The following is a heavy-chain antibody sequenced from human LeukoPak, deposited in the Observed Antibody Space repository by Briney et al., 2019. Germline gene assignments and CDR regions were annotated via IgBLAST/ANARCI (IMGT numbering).Heavy chain of an antibody. CDR2: IYYSGST. Sequence: PSETLSLTCTVSGGPISSYYWRWIRQPPGKGLGWDGSIYYSGSTNYNPSLKCRVTISVDTSKNQFSLKLSSVTAADTAVYYCARQGRYYDSSGYLYYFDYWGQGTLVTVSS. V-gene: IGHV4-59*08. D-gene: IGHD3-22*01. J-gene: IGHJ4*02. CDR3: ARQGRYYDSSGYLYYFDY. CDR1: GGPISSYY.